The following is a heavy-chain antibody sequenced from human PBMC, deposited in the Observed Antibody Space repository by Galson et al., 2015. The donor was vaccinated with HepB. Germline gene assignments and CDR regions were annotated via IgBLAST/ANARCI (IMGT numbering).Heavy chain of an antibody. Sequence: SLRLSCAASGFTFSSDWMNWVRQAPGKGLEWVANIDQNGRQKNYVDSVEGRFTISRDNAKNSLYLEMNSLRAGDTAVYYCARDPDIVRGVSFEYWGQGALVTVSS. D-gene: IGHD3-10*01. J-gene: IGHJ4*02. CDR1: GFTFSSDW. CDR2: IDQNGRQK. V-gene: IGHV3-7*03. CDR3: ARDPDIVRGVSFEY.